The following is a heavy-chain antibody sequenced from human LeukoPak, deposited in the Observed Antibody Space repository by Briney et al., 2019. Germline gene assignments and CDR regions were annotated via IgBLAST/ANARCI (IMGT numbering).Heavy chain of an antibody. Sequence: SETLSLTCTVSGGSISSYYWSWIRQPPGKGLKWIGYIYYSGSTSYSPSLRSRVTISVDTSKNQFSLKLSSVTAADTAVYYCARDREESYALDYWGQGILVTASS. J-gene: IGHJ4*02. D-gene: IGHD2-2*01. CDR2: IYYSGST. V-gene: IGHV4-59*12. CDR3: ARDREESYALDY. CDR1: GGSISSYY.